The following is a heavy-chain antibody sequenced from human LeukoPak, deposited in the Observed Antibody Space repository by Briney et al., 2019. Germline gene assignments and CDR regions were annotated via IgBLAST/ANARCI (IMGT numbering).Heavy chain of an antibody. CDR1: GGSISSYY. D-gene: IGHD7-27*01. J-gene: IGHJ3*02. CDR3: ARGSPGFYDAFDI. V-gene: IGHV4-59*01. Sequence: RTSETLSLTCTVSGGSISSYYWSWIRQPPGKGLEWIGYIYYSGSTNYNPSLKSRVTISVDTSKNQFSLKLSSVTAADTAVYYCARGSPGFYDAFDIWGQGTMVTVSS. CDR2: IYYSGST.